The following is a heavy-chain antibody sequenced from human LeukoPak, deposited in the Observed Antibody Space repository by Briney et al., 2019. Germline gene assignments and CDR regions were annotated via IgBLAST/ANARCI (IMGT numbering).Heavy chain of an antibody. CDR3: ARDPGRYSDGPDY. Sequence: GASVTVSCKASKYTFTDYYIHWVRQAPGQELEWMGWINPNSGGTNYAQKFQGRVTMTRDTSISAAYMELSSLTSDDTAVYYCARDPGRYSDGPDYWGQGTLVTVSS. CDR1: KYTFTDYY. J-gene: IGHJ4*02. CDR2: INPNSGGT. V-gene: IGHV1-2*02. D-gene: IGHD5-24*01.